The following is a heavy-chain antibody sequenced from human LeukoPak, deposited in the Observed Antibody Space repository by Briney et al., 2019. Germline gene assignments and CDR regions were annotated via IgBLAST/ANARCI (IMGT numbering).Heavy chain of an antibody. Sequence: PGGSLRLSWKGSGXIFSNYWLGWVRQMPGQGLESMGIIRPGDSDTRYSPSFQGQVTISVDKSVTTAYLQWCSLKASDTAMYFCAGLPHRYFHFWGQGTLVTVSS. D-gene: IGHD1-14*01. J-gene: IGHJ4*02. CDR1: GXIFSNYW. CDR3: AGLPHRYFHF. CDR2: IRPGDSDT. V-gene: IGHV5-51*01.